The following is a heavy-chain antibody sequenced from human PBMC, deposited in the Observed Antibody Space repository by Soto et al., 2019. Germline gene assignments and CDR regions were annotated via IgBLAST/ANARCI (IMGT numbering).Heavy chain of an antibody. CDR1: GFTFSSYV. D-gene: IGHD3-10*01. Sequence: EVQLLESGGGLVQPGGSLRLSCAASGFTFSSYVMSWVRQAPGKGLEWVSAVSTSGGSTFYAGSVKGRFAISRDNSKNSLYLQMNSLRAEDTAVYYCARDQEGSGSHWLGYNYYAMDVWGQGTTVTVSS. V-gene: IGHV3-23*01. CDR2: VSTSGGST. J-gene: IGHJ6*02. CDR3: ARDQEGSGSHWLGYNYYAMDV.